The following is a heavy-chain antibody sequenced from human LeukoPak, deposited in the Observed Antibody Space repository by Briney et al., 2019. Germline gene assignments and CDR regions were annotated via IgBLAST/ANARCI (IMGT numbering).Heavy chain of an antibody. CDR1: GFTLSNYP. D-gene: IGHD5-12*01. V-gene: IGHV3-23*01. J-gene: IGHJ4*02. CDR2: ISACGGTI. Sequence: PGGSLSLSCVASGFTLSNYPMSWVRQAPGKGLEWVSGISACGGTIYYADSVKGRFTISRDNSKNTLYLRMDSLRVEHTAVYYCAKGIYSGYEYYFDFWGQGTLVTVSS. CDR3: AKGIYSGYEYYFDF.